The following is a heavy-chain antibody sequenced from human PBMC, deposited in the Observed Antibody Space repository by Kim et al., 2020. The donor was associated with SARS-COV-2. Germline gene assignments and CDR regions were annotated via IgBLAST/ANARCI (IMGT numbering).Heavy chain of an antibody. D-gene: IGHD6-6*01. CDR3: ARDVGKYNGMIN. Sequence: TYFADSVKGRFTITGDNSNNTLYLQMNSLRAEDTAVYYCARDVGKYNGMINWGQGTTVTVSS. J-gene: IGHJ6*02. V-gene: IGHV3-53*01. CDR2: T.